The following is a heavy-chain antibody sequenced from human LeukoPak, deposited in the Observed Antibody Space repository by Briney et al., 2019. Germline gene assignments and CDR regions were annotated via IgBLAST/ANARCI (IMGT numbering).Heavy chain of an antibody. CDR2: ISGSGGST. J-gene: IGHJ4*02. CDR1: GFTFSSYA. V-gene: IGHV3-23*01. Sequence: GGSLRLSCAASGFTFSSYAMSWVRQAPGKGLEWVSAISGSGGSTYYADSVKGRFTISRDNSKNTLYLQMNSLRAEDTAVYYCAKDAITFGGVIASKFLKNVYYFDYWGQGTLVTVSS. D-gene: IGHD3-16*02. CDR3: AKDAITFGGVIASKFLKNVYYFDY.